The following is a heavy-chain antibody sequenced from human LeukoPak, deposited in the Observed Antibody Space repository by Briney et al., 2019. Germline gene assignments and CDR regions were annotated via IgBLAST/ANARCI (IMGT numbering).Heavy chain of an antibody. CDR3: ARDSVLGYSSGWYRLEHFDY. D-gene: IGHD6-19*01. CDR1: GYTFSNYG. V-gene: IGHV1-18*01. Sequence: ASVKVSCKASGYTFSNYGISWVRQAPGQGLEWMGWISAYNGNTKYAQKFQGRVTLTTDTSTSTAYMELRSLRSDDTAVYYCARDSVLGYSSGWYRLEHFDYWGQGTLVTVSS. CDR2: ISAYNGNT. J-gene: IGHJ4*02.